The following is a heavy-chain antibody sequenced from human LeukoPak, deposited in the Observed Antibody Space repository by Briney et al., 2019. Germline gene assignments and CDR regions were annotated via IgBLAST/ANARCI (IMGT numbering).Heavy chain of an antibody. J-gene: IGHJ5*02. D-gene: IGHD6-19*01. CDR1: GFTFSSYA. V-gene: IGHV3-23*01. Sequence: GGSLRLSCAASGFTFSSYAMSWVRQAPGKGLEWVSAISGSGGSTYYADSVKGRFTISRDNSKNTLYLQMNSLRAEDTAVYYCARVSPYSSGWYANWFDPWGQGTLVTVSS. CDR2: ISGSGGST. CDR3: ARVSPYSSGWYANWFDP.